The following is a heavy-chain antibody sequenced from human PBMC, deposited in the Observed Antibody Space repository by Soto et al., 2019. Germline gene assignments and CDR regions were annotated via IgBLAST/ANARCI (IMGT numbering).Heavy chain of an antibody. V-gene: IGHV5-51*01. Sequence: GESLKISCKGSGYSFTSYWIGWVRQMPGKGLEWMGIIYPGDSDTRYSPSFQGQVTISADKSISTAYLQWSSLKALDTAMYYCARHGEYGDYYYYGMDVWGQGTTVTVSS. CDR2: IYPGDSDT. D-gene: IGHD4-17*01. CDR3: ARHGEYGDYYYYGMDV. J-gene: IGHJ6*02. CDR1: GYSFTSYW.